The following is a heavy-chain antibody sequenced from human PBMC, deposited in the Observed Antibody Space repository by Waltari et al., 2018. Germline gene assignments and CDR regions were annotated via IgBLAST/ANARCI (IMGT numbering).Heavy chain of an antibody. D-gene: IGHD6-19*01. CDR3: ATSEESSGPAD. CDR2: ISYDGSNK. CDR1: GFTFSSSA. Sequence: QVQLVESGGGVVQPGRSLRLSCAASGFTFSSSAMHWVRQAPGKGLEWVAVISYDGSNKYYADSVKGRFTISRDNSKNTLYLQMNSLRAEDTAVYYCATSEESSGPADWGQGTLVTVSS. J-gene: IGHJ4*02. V-gene: IGHV3-30-3*01.